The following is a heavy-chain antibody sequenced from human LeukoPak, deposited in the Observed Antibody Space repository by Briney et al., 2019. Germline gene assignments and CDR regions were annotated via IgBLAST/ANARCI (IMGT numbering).Heavy chain of an antibody. J-gene: IGHJ4*02. Sequence: GGSLRLSCAASGFTFSNAWMNWVRQAPGKGLEWVGRIKDKLDGGTIAYAAPVKGRFTISKDNSINTLYRQMTSLKTEDKAVYYCTTGVLIGGWGRGTRVTVSS. CDR1: GFTFSNAW. D-gene: IGHD3-16*01. CDR3: TTGVLIGG. CDR2: IKDKLDGGTI. V-gene: IGHV3-15*01.